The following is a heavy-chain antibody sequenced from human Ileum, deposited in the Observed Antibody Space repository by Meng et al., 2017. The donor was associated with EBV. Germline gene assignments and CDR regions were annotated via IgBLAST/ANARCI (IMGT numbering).Heavy chain of an antibody. J-gene: IGHJ4*02. CDR3: VSYAVGAGGIGY. D-gene: IGHD1-26*01. CDR1: GVSISSGYFH. Sequence: QRQLQESGLGLVQPSQSLSPTCAVSGVSISSGYFHWSWIRQPPGKGLEWIGHSGSTSYHPSLRSRVTISVDTSKNQFSLKVDSATAGDTAVYYCVSYAVGAGGIGYWGQGILVTVSS. CDR2: HSGST. V-gene: IGHV4-30-4*01.